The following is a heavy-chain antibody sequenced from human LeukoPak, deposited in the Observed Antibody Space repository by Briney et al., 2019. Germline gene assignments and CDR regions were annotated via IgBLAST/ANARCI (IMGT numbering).Heavy chain of an antibody. Sequence: GGSLRLSCAASGFTFSSYAMSWVRQAPGKGLEWVSAISGSGGSTYYADSVKGRFTVSRDNSKNTLYLQMNSLRAEDTAVYYCAFPDEQDIVVVPAAPLDVWGKGTTVTVSS. V-gene: IGHV3-23*01. CDR3: AFPDEQDIVVVPAAPLDV. CDR1: GFTFSSYA. J-gene: IGHJ6*04. D-gene: IGHD2-2*01. CDR2: ISGSGGST.